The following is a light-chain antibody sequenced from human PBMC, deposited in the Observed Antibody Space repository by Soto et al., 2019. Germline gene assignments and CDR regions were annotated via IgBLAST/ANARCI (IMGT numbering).Light chain of an antibody. J-gene: IGLJ3*02. V-gene: IGLV4-69*01. CDR1: SGHSSYA. CDR3: QTWGTGIYWV. CDR2: LNSDGSH. Sequence: QPVLTQSPSASASLGASVKLTCTLSSGHSSYAIAWHQQQPEKGPRYLMKLNSDGSHSKGDGIPDRFSGSSSGAERYLTISSLQYEDEDDYYCQTWGTGIYWVFGGGKKLTVL.